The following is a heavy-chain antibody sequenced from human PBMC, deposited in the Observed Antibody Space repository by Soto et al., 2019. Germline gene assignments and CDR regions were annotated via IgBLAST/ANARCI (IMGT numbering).Heavy chain of an antibody. CDR2: IWYDGSNK. V-gene: IGHV3-33*01. CDR1: GFTFSSYG. D-gene: IGHD3-22*01. J-gene: IGHJ4*02. CDR3: ARGLSYYYDSGGYYHFDY. Sequence: GGSLRLSCAASGFTFSSYGMHWVRQAPCKGLEWVAVIWYDGSNKYYADSVKGRFTISRDNSKNTLYLQMNSLRVEDTAVYYCARGLSYYYDSGGYYHFDYWGQGTLVTVSS.